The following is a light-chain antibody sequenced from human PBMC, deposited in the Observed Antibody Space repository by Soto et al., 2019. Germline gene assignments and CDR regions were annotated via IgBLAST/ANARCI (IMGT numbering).Light chain of an antibody. CDR3: ISYTSNSSLR. CDR1: MRDVGAYNL. CDR2: EVR. V-gene: IGLV2-14*01. Sequence: QSALTQPASVSGSPGQSITISCAGTMRDVGAYNLVSWYQQHPGRAPQLIIYEVRNRPSGISFRFSGSKSGNTASLTISGLQAEDEADYYCISYTSNSSLRFGGGTKVTV. J-gene: IGLJ2*01.